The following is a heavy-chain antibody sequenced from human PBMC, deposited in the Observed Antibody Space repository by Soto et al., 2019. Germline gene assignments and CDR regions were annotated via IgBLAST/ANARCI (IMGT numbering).Heavy chain of an antibody. CDR1: GGSISSGGYY. D-gene: IGHD4-4*01. V-gene: IGHV4-31*03. J-gene: IGHJ4*02. CDR2: IYYSGST. CDR3: ARVPTKGTTVVSPDDY. Sequence: QVQLQESGPGLVKPSQTLSLTCTVSGGSISSGGYYWSWIRQHPGKGLEWIGYIYYSGSTYYNPSLQSRVTIAGDKSTNQFSLKLNSVTAADTAVYYCARVPTKGTTVVSPDDYWGQGTLVTVSS.